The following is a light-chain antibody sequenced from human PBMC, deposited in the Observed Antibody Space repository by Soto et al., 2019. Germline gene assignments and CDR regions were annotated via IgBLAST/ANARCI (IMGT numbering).Light chain of an antibody. J-gene: IGLJ3*02. CDR3: SSYTSSSTWV. Sequence: QSALTQPASGSGSPGQSITISCTGTSSDVGGYNYVSWYQQHPGKAPKLMIYDVSNRPSGVSNRFSGSKSGNTASLTISGLQDEDEADYYCSSYTSSSTWVFGGGTKLTVL. V-gene: IGLV2-14*01. CDR2: DVS. CDR1: SSDVGGYNY.